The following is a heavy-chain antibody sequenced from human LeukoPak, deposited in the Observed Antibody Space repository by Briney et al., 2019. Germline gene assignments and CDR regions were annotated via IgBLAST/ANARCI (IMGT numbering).Heavy chain of an antibody. CDR2: IYYSGST. V-gene: IGHV4-39*01. J-gene: IGHJ4*02. CDR3: ARHSSLGSGYYY. CDR1: GFTFSSYA. D-gene: IGHD3-22*01. Sequence: PGGSLRLSCAASGFTFSSYAMRWVRQAPGKGLEWIGSIYYSGSTYYNPSLKSRVTISVDTSENQFSLELSSVTAADTAVYYCARHSSLGSGYYYWGQGTLVTVSS.